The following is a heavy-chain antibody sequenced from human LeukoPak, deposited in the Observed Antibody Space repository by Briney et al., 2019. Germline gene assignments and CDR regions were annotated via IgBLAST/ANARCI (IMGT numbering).Heavy chain of an antibody. CDR1: GGSFSGYY. CDR2: INHSGST. J-gene: IGHJ5*02. Sequence: SETLSLTCAVYGGSFSGYYWSWIRQPPGKGLEWIGEINHSGSTNHNPSLKSRVTISVDTSKNQFSLKLSSVTAADTAVYYCAREKGGYYDSSGGWFDPWGQGTLVTVSS. CDR3: AREKGGYYDSSGGWFDP. D-gene: IGHD3-22*01. V-gene: IGHV4-34*01.